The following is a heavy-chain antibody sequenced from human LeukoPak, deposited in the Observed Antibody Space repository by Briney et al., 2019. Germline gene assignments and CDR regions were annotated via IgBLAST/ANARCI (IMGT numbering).Heavy chain of an antibody. J-gene: IGHJ4*02. CDR3: TREYSSSSDY. D-gene: IGHD6-6*01. CDR1: GGSNSSSSHH. Sequence: PSETLSLTCTVSGGSNSSSSHHWSWVRQPPGKGLEWVGSIYYSGNTYYNPSLKSRVTISVDTSKNQFSLKLTSVTAADTAVYYCTREYSSSSDYWGQGTLVTVSS. V-gene: IGHV4-39*02. CDR2: IYYSGNT.